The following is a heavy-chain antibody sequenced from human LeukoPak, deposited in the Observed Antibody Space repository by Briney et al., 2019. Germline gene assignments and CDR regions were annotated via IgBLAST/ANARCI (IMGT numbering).Heavy chain of an antibody. Sequence: PSGTLSLTCAVYGGSFSGYYWSWIRQPPGKGLEWIGEINHSGSTNYNPSLKSRVTISVDTSKSQFSLKLSSVTAADTAVYYCATTSRGSASYWGQGTLVTVSS. CDR2: INHSGST. CDR3: ATTSRGSASY. CDR1: GGSFSGYY. V-gene: IGHV4-34*01. D-gene: IGHD6-6*01. J-gene: IGHJ4*02.